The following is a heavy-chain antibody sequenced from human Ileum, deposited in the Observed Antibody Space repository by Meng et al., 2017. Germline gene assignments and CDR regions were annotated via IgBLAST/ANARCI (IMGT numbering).Heavy chain of an antibody. D-gene: IGHD6-13*01. V-gene: IGHV4-34*01. CDR1: GGVVRGYY. CDR2: INRGGNT. Sequence: WAAGTLKRSETLSLSCAVSGGVVRGYYWTLNRQSPGKGLEWIGEINRGGNTNYNPSLKSRITMSVDTSKNQFFLNLTSVTPADTAVYYCARAWSSSWSFLDFWGQGGLVTVSS. J-gene: IGHJ4*02. CDR3: ARAWSSSWSFLDF.